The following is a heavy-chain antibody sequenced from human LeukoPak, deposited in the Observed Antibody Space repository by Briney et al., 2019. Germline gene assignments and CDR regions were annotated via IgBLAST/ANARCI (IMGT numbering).Heavy chain of an antibody. CDR1: GGSISSYY. J-gene: IGHJ4*02. CDR2: IYYSGST. Sequence: PSETLSLTCTVSGGSISSYYWSWIRQPPGKGLEWIGYIYYSGSTNYNPSLKSRVTISVDTSKNQFSLKLSSVTAADTAVYYCARLTATMVRGGNYFDYWGQGTLVTVSS. D-gene: IGHD3-10*01. V-gene: IGHV4-59*01. CDR3: ARLTATMVRGGNYFDY.